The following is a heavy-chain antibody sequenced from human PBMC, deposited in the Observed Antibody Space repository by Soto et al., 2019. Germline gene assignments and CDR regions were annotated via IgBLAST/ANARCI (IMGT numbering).Heavy chain of an antibody. CDR2: IYSSGST. CDR1: GGSXNNYF. Sequence: QVQLQESGPGLVKPSETLSLMCTVSGGSXNNYFXXWIRQPAGKGLEWIGRIYSSGSTVYNASLKSRVTMSVDPSKSQFSLKLTSVTAADTAVYYCVRDVXSPGXGGSWGAFDIWGQGTTVTVSS. D-gene: IGHD2-2*03. J-gene: IGHJ3*02. V-gene: IGHV4-4*07. CDR3: VRDVXSPGXGGSWGAFDI.